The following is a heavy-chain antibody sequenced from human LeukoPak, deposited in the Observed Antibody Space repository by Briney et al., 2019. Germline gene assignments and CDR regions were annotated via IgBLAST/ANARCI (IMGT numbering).Heavy chain of an antibody. CDR1: GFTFDDYA. D-gene: IGHD3-10*01. J-gene: IGHJ6*02. CDR3: AKGGGIWFGESLYYYYGMDV. CDR2: ISWNSGSI. V-gene: IGHV3-9*01. Sequence: GGSLRLSCAASGFTFDDYAMHWVRHAPGKGLEWVSGISWNSGSIGYADSVKGRFTISRDNAKNSLYLQMNSLRAEDTALYYCAKGGGIWFGESLYYYYGMDVWGQGTTVTVSS.